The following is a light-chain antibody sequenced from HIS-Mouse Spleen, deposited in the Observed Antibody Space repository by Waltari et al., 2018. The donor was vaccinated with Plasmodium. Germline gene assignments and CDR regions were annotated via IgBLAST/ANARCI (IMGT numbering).Light chain of an antibody. J-gene: IGLJ3*02. Sequence: SSELTQDPAVSVALGQTVRITCQGDSLRSYYASWYKQKPGQAPVLVIYGKNNRPSGIPDRFSGYSSGNTASLTITGAQAEDEADYYCNSRDSSGNHLVFGGGTKLTVL. CDR2: GKN. CDR3: NSRDSSGNHLV. CDR1: SLRSYY. V-gene: IGLV3-19*01.